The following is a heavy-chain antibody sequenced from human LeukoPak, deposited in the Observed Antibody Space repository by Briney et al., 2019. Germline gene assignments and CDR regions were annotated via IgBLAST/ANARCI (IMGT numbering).Heavy chain of an antibody. D-gene: IGHD5-18*01. CDR1: GGSISSYY. V-gene: IGHV4-59*08. CDR2: IYYSGST. J-gene: IGHJ4*02. Sequence: AETLSLSCTVSGGSISSYYWSWIRQPPGKGLEWIGYIYYSGSTNYNPSLKSRVTISVDTSKNQFSLKLSSVTAADTAVYYCARGYSYGYPFDYRGQGTLVNVSS. CDR3: ARGYSYGYPFDY.